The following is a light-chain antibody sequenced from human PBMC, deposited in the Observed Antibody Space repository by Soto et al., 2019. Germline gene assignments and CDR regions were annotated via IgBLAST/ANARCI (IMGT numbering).Light chain of an antibody. CDR3: QQYNSLWT. CDR2: DAS. Sequence: DIQMTQSPSTLSASVGDRVTITCRASQSISSWLAWYQQKPGKAPKLLIYDASSLESGVPSRFSGSGSRTEFTLTSSSLQPDDFAPYYCQQYNSLWTFGQGTKVDIK. CDR1: QSISSW. J-gene: IGKJ1*01. V-gene: IGKV1-5*01.